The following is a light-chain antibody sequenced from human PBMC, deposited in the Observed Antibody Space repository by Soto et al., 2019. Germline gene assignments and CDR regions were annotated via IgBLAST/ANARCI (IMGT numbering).Light chain of an antibody. CDR2: LEGSGSY. V-gene: IGLV4-60*02. J-gene: IGLJ3*02. Sequence: QSVLTQSSSASASLGSSVKLTCTLSSGHSSYIIAWHQQQPGKAPRYLMKLEGSGSYNKGSGVPDRFSGSSSGADRYLTISNLQFEDEADYYCETWDSNIWVFGGGTNLTVL. CDR1: SGHSSYI. CDR3: ETWDSNIWV.